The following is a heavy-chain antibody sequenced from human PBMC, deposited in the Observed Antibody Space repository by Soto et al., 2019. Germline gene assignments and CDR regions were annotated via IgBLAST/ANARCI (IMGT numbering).Heavy chain of an antibody. CDR3: SREGRDYEIDY. CDR2: IYYSGST. Sequence: QVQLQESGPGLVKPSQTLSLTCTVSGGSISSGGYYWSWIRQHPGKGLEWIGYIYYSGSTYYNPSRKSRVTISVDTSKNQFSLKLSSVTAADTAVYYCSREGRDYEIDYWGQGTLVTVSS. CDR1: GGSISSGGYY. J-gene: IGHJ4*02. D-gene: IGHD4-17*01. V-gene: IGHV4-31*03.